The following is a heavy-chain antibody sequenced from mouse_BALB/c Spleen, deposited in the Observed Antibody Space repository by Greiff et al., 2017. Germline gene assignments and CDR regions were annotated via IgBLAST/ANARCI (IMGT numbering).Heavy chain of an antibody. D-gene: IGHD2-3*01. CDR1: GFNIKDTY. Sequence: EVKLQESGAELVKPGASVKLSCTASGFNIKDTYMHWVKQRPEQGLEWIGRIDPANGNTKYDPKFQGKATITADTSSNTAYLQLSSLTSEDTAVYYCARNRWLLRAMDYWGQGTSVTVSS. J-gene: IGHJ4*01. CDR2: IDPANGNT. V-gene: IGHV14-3*02. CDR3: ARNRWLLRAMDY.